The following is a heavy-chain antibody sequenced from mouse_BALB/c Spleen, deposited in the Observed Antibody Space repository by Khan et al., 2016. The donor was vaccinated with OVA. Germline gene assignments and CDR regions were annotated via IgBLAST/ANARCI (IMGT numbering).Heavy chain of an antibody. CDR1: GYTFTDYY. J-gene: IGHJ1*01. V-gene: IGHV1-26*01. CDR3: VRGLFDV. Sequence: VQLQQSGPELVKPGASVKMSCKASGYTFTDYYMKWLKQSHGKSLEWIGDINPDNGDTFYNQKFKDKATLTVNKSSSTAHMQLNGLTSEDSSVYYCVRGLFDVWGEGTTVTVSS. CDR2: INPDNGDT.